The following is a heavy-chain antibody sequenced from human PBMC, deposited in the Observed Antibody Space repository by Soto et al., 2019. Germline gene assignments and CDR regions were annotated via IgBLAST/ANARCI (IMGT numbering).Heavy chain of an antibody. CDR2: ISGSGGTI. V-gene: IGHV3-23*01. Sequence: PGGSLRLSCAASGFTFNTYAMNWVRQAPGKGLEWVASISGSGGTINYADSVKGRFTTSRDTSKNTLYLQMNSLSAEDTAVYYCAKGFIVVVTAIRPDDNFAVWGQGTMVTVSS. J-gene: IGHJ3*01. CDR1: GFTFNTYA. CDR3: AKGFIVVVTAIRPDDNFAV. D-gene: IGHD2-21*02.